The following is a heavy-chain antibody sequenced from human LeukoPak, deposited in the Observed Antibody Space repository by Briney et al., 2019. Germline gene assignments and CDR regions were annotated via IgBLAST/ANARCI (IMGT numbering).Heavy chain of an antibody. V-gene: IGHV4-4*02. CDR3: ASTTIYDSSGFDY. J-gene: IGHJ4*02. Sequence: SGTLSLTCAVSGGSISSSNWWSWVRQPPGQGLEWIGEIYHSGSTNYNPSLKSRVTISVDKSKNQFSLKLSSVTAADTAVYYCASTTIYDSSGFDYWGQGTLVTVSS. CDR1: GGSISSSNW. D-gene: IGHD3-22*01. CDR2: IYHSGST.